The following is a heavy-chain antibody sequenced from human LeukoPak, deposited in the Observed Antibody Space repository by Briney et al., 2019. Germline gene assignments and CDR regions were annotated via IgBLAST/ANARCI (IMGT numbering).Heavy chain of an antibody. J-gene: IGHJ4*02. D-gene: IGHD2-2*01. V-gene: IGHV1-18*01. CDR2: ISAYNGNT. CDR1: GYTFTSYG. Sequence: ASVKVSCKASGYTFTSYGISWVRQAPGQGLEWMGWISAYNGNTNYAQRLQGRVTMTTDTSTSTAYMELRSLRSDDTAVYYCARDGCSSTSCYVPFDYWGQGTLVTVSS. CDR3: ARDGCSSTSCYVPFDY.